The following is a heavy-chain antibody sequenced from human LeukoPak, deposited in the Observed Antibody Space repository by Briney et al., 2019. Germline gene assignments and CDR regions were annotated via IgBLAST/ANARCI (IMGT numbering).Heavy chain of an antibody. D-gene: IGHD2-2*01. CDR3: ARDGTSTDDY. Sequence: ASVKVSCKASGYTFTGYYIHWVRQAPGQGLEWMGWINPNSGGTNYAQNFQGRVTMTRDTSISTAYMDLSSLRSDDTAVYYCARDGTSTDDYWGQGTLVTVSS. CDR2: INPNSGGT. CDR1: GYTFTGYY. J-gene: IGHJ4*02. V-gene: IGHV1-2*02.